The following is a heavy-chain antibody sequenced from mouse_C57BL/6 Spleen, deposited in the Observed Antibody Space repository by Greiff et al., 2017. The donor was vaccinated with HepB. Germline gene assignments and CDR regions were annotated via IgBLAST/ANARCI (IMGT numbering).Heavy chain of an antibody. D-gene: IGHD2-4*01. V-gene: IGHV1-50*01. Sequence: FQLQQPGAELVKPGASVKLSCKASGYTFTSYWMQWVKQRPGQGLEWIGEIDPSDSYTNYNQKFKGKATLTVDTSSSTAYMQLSSLTSEDSAVYYCARRGYYDYYYAMDYWGQGTSVTVSS. CDR3: ARRGYYDYYYAMDY. CDR1: GYTFTSYW. J-gene: IGHJ4*01. CDR2: IDPSDSYT.